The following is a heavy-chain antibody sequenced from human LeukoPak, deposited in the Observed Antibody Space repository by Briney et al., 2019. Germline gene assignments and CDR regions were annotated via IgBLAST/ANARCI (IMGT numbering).Heavy chain of an antibody. CDR1: GFHFGGSS. J-gene: IGHJ4*02. V-gene: IGHV3-73*01. Sequence: GESLKISCAGSGFHFGGSSIHWVRPASGKGPGWIGRFRDRGHNYVTAYLESVRGRFPLSRDDSKKTVYLPMYRLRMRDTGIYDCVRPSRGNVFLYWRRASLVSVSS. CDR3: VRPSRGNVFLY. D-gene: IGHD2/OR15-2a*01. CDR2: FRDRGHNYVT.